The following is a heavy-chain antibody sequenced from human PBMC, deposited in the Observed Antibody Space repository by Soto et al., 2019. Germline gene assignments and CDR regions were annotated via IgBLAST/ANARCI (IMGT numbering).Heavy chain of an antibody. CDR3: ATDSNYDVSNSF. J-gene: IGHJ4*02. D-gene: IGHD3-3*01. Sequence: GASVKVSCKASGGTLNNYAINWVRQAPGQGLEWMGWILPVSAPPDYAQKFQGRVSITADHSTSTVYMELSRLKSDDTAVYFCATDSNYDVSNSFWGQGTLVTVSS. V-gene: IGHV1-69*13. CDR1: GGTLNNYA. CDR2: ILPVSAPP.